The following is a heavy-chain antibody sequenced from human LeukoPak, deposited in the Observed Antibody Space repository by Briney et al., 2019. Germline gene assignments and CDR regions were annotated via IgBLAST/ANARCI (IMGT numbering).Heavy chain of an antibody. V-gene: IGHV3-23*01. D-gene: IGHD5-12*01. CDR3: AEEEWRRRDYNGMDV. Sequence: GGSLRLSCAASGFTFSSYAMSWVRQAPGKGLEWVSGISGSGGSTDYADSVKGRFIISRDNSKNTLYLQMNSLRAEDTAIYYCAEEEWRRRDYNGMDVWGQGTTVTVSS. CDR1: GFTFSSYA. CDR2: ISGSGGST. J-gene: IGHJ6*02.